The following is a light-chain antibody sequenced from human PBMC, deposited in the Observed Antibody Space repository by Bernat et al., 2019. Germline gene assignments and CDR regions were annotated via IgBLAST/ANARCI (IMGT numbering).Light chain of an antibody. V-gene: IGKV2-28*01. CDR3: MQALQTPYT. CDR2: LGS. J-gene: IGKJ2*01. Sequence: DIVMTQSPLSLPVTPGEPASTSCRSSQSLLHSNGYNYLDWYLQKPGQSPQLLIYLGSNRASGVPDRFSGSGSGTDFTLKISRVEAEDVGVYYGMQALQTPYTFGQGTKLEIK. CDR1: QSLLHSNGYNY.